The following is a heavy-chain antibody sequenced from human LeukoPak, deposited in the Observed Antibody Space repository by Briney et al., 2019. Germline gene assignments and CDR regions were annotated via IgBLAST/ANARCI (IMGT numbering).Heavy chain of an antibody. Sequence: SETLSLTCTVSSDSINSYHWAWIRQAAGKRLEWVGRVHVSGSTNYNPSLRSRVAISLVKSKNQFSLRLSSLTVADTAVYYCARDDSSRDGSGAYHYWGQGILVTVSS. D-gene: IGHD3-22*01. V-gene: IGHV4-4*07. CDR2: VHVSGST. CDR1: SDSINSYH. CDR3: ARDDSSRDGSGAYHY. J-gene: IGHJ4*02.